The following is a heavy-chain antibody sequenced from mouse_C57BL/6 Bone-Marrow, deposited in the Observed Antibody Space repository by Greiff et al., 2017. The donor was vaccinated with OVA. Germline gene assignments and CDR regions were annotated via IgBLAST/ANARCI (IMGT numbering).Heavy chain of an antibody. D-gene: IGHD3-1*01. J-gene: IGHJ1*03. CDR2: IYPGGGYT. V-gene: IGHV1-63*01. CDR1: GYTFTNYW. CDR3: ARSALSYWYFDV. Sequence: VKVVESGAELVRPGTSVKMSCKASGYTFTNYWIGWAKQRPGHGLEWIGDIYPGGGYTNYNEKFKGKATLTADKSSSTAYMQFSSLTSEDSAIYYCARSALSYWYFDVWGTGTTVTVSS.